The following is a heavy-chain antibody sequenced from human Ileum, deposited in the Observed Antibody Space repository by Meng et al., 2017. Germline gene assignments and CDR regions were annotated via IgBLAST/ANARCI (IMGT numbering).Heavy chain of an antibody. V-gene: IGHV4-34*01. D-gene: IGHD6-6*01. CDR3: ARGDVAARLQT. CDR2: SKHSGRT. J-gene: IGHJ5*02. Sequence: WGGVCVKLSETRAPSCAVLGGSYSRSYLSGIRQPAGKGLGGIGESKHSGRTKYTPSMKSRVTISLETSKNKFPLKLTSVTAADTAVYYCARGDVAARLQTWGQGTLVTVSS. CDR1: GGSYSRSY.